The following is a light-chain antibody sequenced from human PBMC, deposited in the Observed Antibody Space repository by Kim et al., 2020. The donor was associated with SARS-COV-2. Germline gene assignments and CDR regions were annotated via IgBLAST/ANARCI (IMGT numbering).Light chain of an antibody. CDR3: XXXNSYPLX. V-gene: IGKV1-5*03. J-gene: IGKJ4*01. CDR2: KXS. Sequence: DIQMTQSPSTLSASVGDRAXXXCXXXQSISSWLAWYQQKPGKAPNLLIYKXSSLXSGVPSRFXGSGXGTEFTLTISSXQPDDFATYYXXXXNSYPLXXGXGT. CDR1: QSISSW.